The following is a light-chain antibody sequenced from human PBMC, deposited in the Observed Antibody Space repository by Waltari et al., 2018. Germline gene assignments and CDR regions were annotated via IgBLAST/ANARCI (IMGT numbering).Light chain of an antibody. CDR1: SSDVGGYNY. Sequence: QSALTQPPSAAGSPGQSVPISCTGTSSDVGGYNYVTLYQQYPGKAPKLIIYEVTKRLSGVPDRFSGSKSDNTASLTVSGLQAEDEADYYCSSYAGSTNFYVFGTGTKVTVL. CDR3: SSYAGSTNFYV. CDR2: EVT. J-gene: IGLJ1*01. V-gene: IGLV2-8*01.